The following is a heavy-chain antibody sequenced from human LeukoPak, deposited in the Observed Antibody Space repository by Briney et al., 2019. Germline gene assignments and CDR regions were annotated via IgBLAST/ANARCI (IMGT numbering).Heavy chain of an antibody. Sequence: ASVTVSCKASGYTFTSYAMHWVRQAPGQRLEWMGWINAGNGNATYTQKFQDRVTFTRDTSVSTAYMDLSSLRSEDTAVYYCARVSSGWHGYLDYWGQGTPVTVSS. J-gene: IGHJ4*02. CDR1: GYTFTSYA. D-gene: IGHD6-25*01. CDR3: ARVSSGWHGYLDY. CDR2: INAGNGNA. V-gene: IGHV1-3*01.